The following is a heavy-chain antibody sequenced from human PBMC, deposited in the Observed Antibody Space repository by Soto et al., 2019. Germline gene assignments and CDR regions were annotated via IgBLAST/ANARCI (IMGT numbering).Heavy chain of an antibody. V-gene: IGHV4-34*01. D-gene: IGHD2-15*01. CDR2: INHSGST. J-gene: IGHJ4*02. CDR3: ARGSKGGLGRPLDY. CDR1: GGSFSGYY. Sequence: PSETLSLTCAVCGGSFSGYYWSWIRQPPGKGLEWIGEINHSGSTNYNPSLKSRVTISVDTSKNQFSLKLSSVTAADTAVYYCARGSKGGLGRPLDYWGQGTLVTVSS.